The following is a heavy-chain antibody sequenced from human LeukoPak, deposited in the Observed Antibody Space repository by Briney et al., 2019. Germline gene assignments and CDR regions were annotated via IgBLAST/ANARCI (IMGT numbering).Heavy chain of an antibody. Sequence: PGGSLRLSCVVSGFNVTNYGMHWVRQAPGKGLEWVAFMSHDGNKKYNADAVKGRFTIFRDISKNTLFSHMNHLRVEDTAIYFCSRDGESTTIGPRGGSSDSWGQGTPITVS. V-gene: IGHV3-30*03. CDR3: SRDGESTTIGPRGGSSDS. J-gene: IGHJ5*02. CDR2: MSHDGNKK. D-gene: IGHD3-10*01. CDR1: GFNVTNYG.